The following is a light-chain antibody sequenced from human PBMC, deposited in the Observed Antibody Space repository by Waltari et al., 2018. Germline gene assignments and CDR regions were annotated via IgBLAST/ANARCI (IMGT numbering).Light chain of an antibody. CDR3: QSFDSSHVV. J-gene: IGLJ2*01. CDR2: EDN. Sequence: FMLTQPHSVSESPGKTVTISCTRSSGNIATNYVQWYQQRPGSAPTKVIYEDNQRPSWFPDRFSGSIDRSSNSASLIISGLKAEDEADYYCQSFDSSHVVFGGGTKLTVL. V-gene: IGLV6-57*03. CDR1: SGNIATNY.